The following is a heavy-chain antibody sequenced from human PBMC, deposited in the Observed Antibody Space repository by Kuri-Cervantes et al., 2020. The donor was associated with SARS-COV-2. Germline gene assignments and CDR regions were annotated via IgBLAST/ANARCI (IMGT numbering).Heavy chain of an antibody. Sequence: GSLRLSCTVSGGSISSYYWSWIRQPPGQGLEWLGYIYYSGSTNYNPSLKSRVTISVDTSKNQFSLKLSSVTAADTAVYYCARESSSSWYWFDPWGQGTLVTVSS. CDR1: GGSISSYY. J-gene: IGHJ5*02. V-gene: IGHV4-59*12. CDR2: IYYSGST. CDR3: ARESSSSWYWFDP. D-gene: IGHD6-13*01.